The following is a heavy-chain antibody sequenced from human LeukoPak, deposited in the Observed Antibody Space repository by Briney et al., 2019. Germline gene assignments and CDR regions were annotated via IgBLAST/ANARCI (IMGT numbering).Heavy chain of an antibody. Sequence: GGSLRLTCAASGFTFSSYAMSWLRQAPGKGLEWVSAISGSGGSTYYADSVKGRFTISRDNSKNTLYLQMNSLRAEDTAVYYCAKMGGYSYGEFDYWGQGTLVTVSS. CDR1: GFTFSSYA. D-gene: IGHD5-18*01. CDR2: ISGSGGST. V-gene: IGHV3-23*01. J-gene: IGHJ4*02. CDR3: AKMGGYSYGEFDY.